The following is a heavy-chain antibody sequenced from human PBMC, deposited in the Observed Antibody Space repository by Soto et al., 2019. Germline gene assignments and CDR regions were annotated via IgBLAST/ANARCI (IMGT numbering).Heavy chain of an antibody. J-gene: IGHJ6*02. V-gene: IGHV3-30-3*01. D-gene: IGHD6-13*01. CDR3: ARDSWYRVLGYGMDV. Sequence: GGSLRLSCAASGFTFSSYAMHWVRQAPGKGLEWVAVISYDGSNKYYADSVKGRFTISRDNSKNTLYLQMNSLRAEDTAVYYCARDSWYRVLGYGMDVWGQGTTVTVSS. CDR2: ISYDGSNK. CDR1: GFTFSSYA.